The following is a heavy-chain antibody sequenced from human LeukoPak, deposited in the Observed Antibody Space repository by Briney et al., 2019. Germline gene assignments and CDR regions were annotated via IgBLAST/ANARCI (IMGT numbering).Heavy chain of an antibody. CDR3: ARARRTPLLWFGDGEFDY. D-gene: IGHD3-10*01. Sequence: ASVKVSCKASGYTFTGYYMHWVRQAPGQGLEWMGWINPNSGGTNYAQKFQGWVTMTRDTSISTAYMELSRLRSDDTAVYYCARARRTPLLWFGDGEFDYWGQGTLVTVSS. CDR2: INPNSGGT. CDR1: GYTFTGYY. J-gene: IGHJ4*02. V-gene: IGHV1-2*04.